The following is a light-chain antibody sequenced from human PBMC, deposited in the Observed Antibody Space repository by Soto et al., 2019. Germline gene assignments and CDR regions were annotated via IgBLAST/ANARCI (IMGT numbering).Light chain of an antibody. J-gene: IGLJ1*01. CDR2: EVN. CDR1: SSDVGGYNY. V-gene: IGLV2-8*01. Sequence: QSALTQPPSASGSPGQSVTISCTGTSSDVGGYNYVSWYQQYPGKVPKLMVYEVNTRPSGVPDRFSGSKSGNTASLTVSGLQAEDEADYYCTSYAGGNNGFGTGTKLTVL. CDR3: TSYAGGNNG.